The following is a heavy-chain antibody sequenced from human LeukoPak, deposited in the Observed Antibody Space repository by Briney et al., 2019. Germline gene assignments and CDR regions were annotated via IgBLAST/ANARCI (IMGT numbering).Heavy chain of an antibody. CDR2: IYYSGST. CDR1: GGSISSYY. D-gene: IGHD5-24*01. V-gene: IGHV4-59*01. Sequence: SETLSLTCTVSGGSISSYYWNWIRQPPGQGLEWIGYIYYSGSTNYNPSLRSRVTISVDTSKNQFSLKLSSVTAADTAVYYCARHEGWLQSDYYYGMDVWGQGTTVTVSS. J-gene: IGHJ6*02. CDR3: ARHEGWLQSDYYYGMDV.